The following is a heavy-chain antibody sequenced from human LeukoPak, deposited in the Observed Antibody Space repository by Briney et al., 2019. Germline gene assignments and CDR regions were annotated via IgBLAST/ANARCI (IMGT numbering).Heavy chain of an antibody. CDR2: ISGSGGST. CDR3: AKSWCSSSWYIPGD. J-gene: IGHJ4*02. D-gene: IGHD6-13*01. V-gene: IGHV3-23*01. CDR1: GFTFSSYA. Sequence: PGGSLRLSCAASGFTFSSYAMSWVRQAPGKGLEWVSAISGSGGSTYYADSVKGRFTISRDNSKNTLYLQMNSLRAEDTAVYYCAKSWCSSSWYIPGDWGQGTLVTVSS.